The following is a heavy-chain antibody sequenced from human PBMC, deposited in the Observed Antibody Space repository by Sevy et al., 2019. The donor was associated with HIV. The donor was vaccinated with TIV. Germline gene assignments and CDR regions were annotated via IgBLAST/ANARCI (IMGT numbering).Heavy chain of an antibody. CDR3: ARDSPGYGGYAH. D-gene: IGHD5-12*01. Sequence: GGSLRLSCAASGFTFSTYWMTWVRQAPGQGLEWVANIKEDGSSKYYVHSVKGRLTISRDKAKNSLYLHVNNLRAEDTAVYYCARDSPGYGGYAHWGQGTLATVSS. V-gene: IGHV3-7*01. CDR2: IKEDGSSK. CDR1: GFTFSTYW. J-gene: IGHJ1*01.